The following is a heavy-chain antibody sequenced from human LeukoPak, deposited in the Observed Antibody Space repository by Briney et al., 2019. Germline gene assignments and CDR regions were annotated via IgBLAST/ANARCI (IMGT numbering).Heavy chain of an antibody. Sequence: PGGSLRLSCAASGFTFSSYGMHWVRQAPGKGLEWVALIWYDGSDNYYADSMKGRFTISRGNSKNTLYLQMNTLRADDTAVYYCARDWGDYGDYANLDYWGQGTLVTVSS. V-gene: IGHV3-33*01. J-gene: IGHJ4*02. CDR1: GFTFSSYG. CDR2: IWYDGSDN. D-gene: IGHD4-17*01. CDR3: ARDWGDYGDYANLDY.